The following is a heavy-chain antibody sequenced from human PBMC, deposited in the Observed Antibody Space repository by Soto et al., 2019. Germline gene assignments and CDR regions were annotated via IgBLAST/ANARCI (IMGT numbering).Heavy chain of an antibody. CDR1: GFTFNSYA. V-gene: IGHV3-30-3*02. D-gene: IGHD5-12*01. J-gene: IGHJ4*02. CDR3: AKSRGGNNFDFFD. Sequence: GGSLRLSCAASGFTFNSYAMHWVRQAPGKGLEWVAVISYGGGDKYYADSVKGRFTISRDNSKNTLYLQMNSLRADDTAVYYCAKSRGGNNFDFFDWGQGALVTVSS. CDR2: ISYGGGDK.